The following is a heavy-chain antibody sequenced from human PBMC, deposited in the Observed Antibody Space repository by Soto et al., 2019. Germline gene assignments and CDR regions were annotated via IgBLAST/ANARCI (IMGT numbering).Heavy chain of an antibody. V-gene: IGHV4-34*01. J-gene: IGHJ6*02. CDR1: GGSFSGYY. CDR3: ARGYYDFWSGYYFHYYYYGMDV. Sequence: SETLSLTCAVYGGSFSGYYWSWIRQPPGKGLEWIGEINHSGSTNYNPSLKSRVTISVDTSKNQFSLKLSSVTAADTAVYCCARGYYDFWSGYYFHYYYYGMDVWGQGTTVTVSS. CDR2: INHSGST. D-gene: IGHD3-3*01.